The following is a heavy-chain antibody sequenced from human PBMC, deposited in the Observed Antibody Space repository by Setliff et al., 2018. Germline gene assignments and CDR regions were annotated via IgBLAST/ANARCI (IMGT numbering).Heavy chain of an antibody. CDR3: ARERRFCIGSGCYSGNYYYYMDV. CDR1: GASVSSHY. D-gene: IGHD2-15*01. V-gene: IGHV4-59*02. J-gene: IGHJ6*03. Sequence: SETLSLTCNVSGASVSSHYWDWIRQPPGKGLEWIGFISYSGTTTYNPSLKSRVTISLDTSKSQFFLKLNSVTAADTGVYYCARERRFCIGSGCYSGNYYYYMDVWGKGTTVTVSS. CDR2: ISYSGTT.